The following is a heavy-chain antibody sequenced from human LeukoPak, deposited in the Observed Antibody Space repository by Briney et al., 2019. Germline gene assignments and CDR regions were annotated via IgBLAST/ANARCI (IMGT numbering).Heavy chain of an antibody. Sequence: SQTLSLTCAISGDSVSSNSAACNWIRQSPSRGLEWLGRTYYRSKWYNDYAVSVKSRITINPDTSKNQFSLQLNSVTPEDTAVYYCARGYYDILTGLLSFDYWGQGTLVTVSS. J-gene: IGHJ4*02. CDR2: TYYRSKWYN. CDR1: GDSVSSNSAA. V-gene: IGHV6-1*01. D-gene: IGHD3-9*01. CDR3: ARGYYDILTGLLSFDY.